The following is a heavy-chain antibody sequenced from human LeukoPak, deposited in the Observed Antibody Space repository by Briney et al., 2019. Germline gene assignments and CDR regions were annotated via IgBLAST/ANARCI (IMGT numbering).Heavy chain of an antibody. CDR1: GFTFSNYV. D-gene: IGHD5-18*01. J-gene: IGHJ4*02. CDR2: IPYDGSNK. V-gene: IGHV3-30*04. Sequence: GGSLRLSCAASGFTFSNYVMHWVRQAPGKGLEWVALIPYDGSNKYYADSVRGRFTISRDNSKNTLYLQMNSLRAEDTAVYYCARVDGAMGSLDYWGQGMLVTVSS. CDR3: ARVDGAMGSLDY.